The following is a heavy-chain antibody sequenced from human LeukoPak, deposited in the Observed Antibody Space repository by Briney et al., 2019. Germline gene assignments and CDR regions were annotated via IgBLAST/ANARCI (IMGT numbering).Heavy chain of an antibody. D-gene: IGHD5-12*01. CDR3: TRDSGYNALDI. V-gene: IGHV3-7*01. J-gene: IGHJ3*02. CDR1: GFTFSTSW. Sequence: GGSLRLSCAASGFTFSTSWMAWVRQAPGKGLEWVANIKEDGTAKNYVVSVRGRFTISRDNAKNSLFLQMNSLRGEDTAVYYCTRDSGYNALDIWGQGTMVTVSS. CDR2: IKEDGTAK.